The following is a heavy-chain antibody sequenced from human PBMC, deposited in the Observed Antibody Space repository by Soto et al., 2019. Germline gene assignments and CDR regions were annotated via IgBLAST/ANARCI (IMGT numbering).Heavy chain of an antibody. Sequence: ASVKVSCKESGGTFSNFAISWVRQAPGQGLEWMGGIIPIFGTAKYAQKFQGRVTITADKSTSTAYMELSSLRSEDTAVYYCARIWSGYYSPLSFDPWGQGTLVTVPQ. D-gene: IGHD3-3*01. J-gene: IGHJ5*02. V-gene: IGHV1-69*06. CDR3: ARIWSGYYSPLSFDP. CDR1: GGTFSNFA. CDR2: IIPIFGTA.